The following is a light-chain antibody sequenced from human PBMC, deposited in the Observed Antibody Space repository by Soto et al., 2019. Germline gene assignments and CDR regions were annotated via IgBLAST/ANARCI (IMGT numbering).Light chain of an antibody. J-gene: IGKJ1*01. CDR1: QHLANINGYTY. V-gene: IGKV2-28*01. CDR3: MQGLKPPKT. CDR2: LAS. Sequence: IVLTQSPISLSVNPGEPASISCRSSQHLANINGYTYLDWLLQKPGQSPQFLLNLASNRASGGTHRFRASGAGTDVIQHISRVEAEDVGVYYCMQGLKPPKTFGQGTKVDIK.